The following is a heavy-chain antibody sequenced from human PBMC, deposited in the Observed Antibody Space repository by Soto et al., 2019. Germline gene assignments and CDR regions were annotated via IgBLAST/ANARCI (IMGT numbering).Heavy chain of an antibody. CDR2: IYPGDSDT. J-gene: IGHJ6*02. CDR3: ARHNIGSGWYGGASTGPLKVYYYGMDV. V-gene: IGHV5-51*01. CDR1: GYSFTSYW. Sequence: GESLKISCKGSGYSFTSYWIGWVRQMPGKGLEWMGIIYPGDSDTRYSPSFQGQVTISADKSISTAYLQWSSLKASETAMYYCARHNIGSGWYGGASTGPLKVYYYGMDVWGQGTTVTVSS. D-gene: IGHD6-19*01.